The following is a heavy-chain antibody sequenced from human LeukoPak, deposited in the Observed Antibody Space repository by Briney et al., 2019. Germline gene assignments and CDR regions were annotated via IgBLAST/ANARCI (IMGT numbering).Heavy chain of an antibody. Sequence: GGSLRLSCTVSGFTFRTYSMNWVRQAPGKGLEWVSSINSGSSHILYADPVKGRFTISRDNAENALSLQMNSLRAEDTAVYYCASGGGSFGYWGQGTLVTVSS. J-gene: IGHJ4*02. D-gene: IGHD3-16*01. CDR2: INSGSSHI. V-gene: IGHV3-21*01. CDR3: ASGGGSFGY. CDR1: GFTFRTYS.